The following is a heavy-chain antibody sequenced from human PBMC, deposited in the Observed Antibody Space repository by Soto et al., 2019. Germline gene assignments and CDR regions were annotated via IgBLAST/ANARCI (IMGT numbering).Heavy chain of an antibody. CDR2: ISYDGRNK. CDR1: GFTFSSSG. J-gene: IGHJ6*02. Sequence: QVQLVESGGGVVQPGRSLRLSCAASGFTFSSSGLHWVRQAPGKGLEWVAVISYDGRNKYYADAVKGRFTISIDNSKNTLYLQMSSLRADDTAVYYCVKDGSSGWPYFYDMDVWGQGTTVTVSS. CDR3: VKDGSSGWPYFYDMDV. V-gene: IGHV3-30*18. D-gene: IGHD6-19*01.